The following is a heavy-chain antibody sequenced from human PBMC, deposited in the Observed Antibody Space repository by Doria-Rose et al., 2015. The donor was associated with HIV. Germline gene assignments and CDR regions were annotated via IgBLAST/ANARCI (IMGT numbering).Heavy chain of an antibody. Sequence: QVTLKESSPVLVKPTETLTLTCTVSGVSLSSPGMGVSWIRQPPGKALEWLANIFSDDERSYKTSLKSRLTISRGAPKSQVVLTMTDMDPVDTAPYYCARIKSSRWYHKYYFDFWGQGTLVIVSA. CDR3: ARIKSSRWYHKYYFDF. J-gene: IGHJ4*02. D-gene: IGHD6-13*01. CDR1: GVSLSSPGMG. V-gene: IGHV2-26*01. CDR2: IFSDDER.